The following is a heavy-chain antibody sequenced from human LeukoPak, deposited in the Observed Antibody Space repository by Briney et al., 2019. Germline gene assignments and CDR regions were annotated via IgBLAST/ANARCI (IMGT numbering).Heavy chain of an antibody. CDR1: GYTFTSYY. Sequence: GASVKVSCKASGYTFTSYYMHWVRQAPGQGLEWMGIINPSGGSTNYAQKFQGRVTMTRDTSTSTVYMELSSLRSEDTAVYYCARDSSYYDFWSGYHFDYWGQGTLVTVSS. CDR2: INPSGGST. V-gene: IGHV1-46*01. D-gene: IGHD3-3*01. J-gene: IGHJ4*02. CDR3: ARDSSYYDFWSGYHFDY.